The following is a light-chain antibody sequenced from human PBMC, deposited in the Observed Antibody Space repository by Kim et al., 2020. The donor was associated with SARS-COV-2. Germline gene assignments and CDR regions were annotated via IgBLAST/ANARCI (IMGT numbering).Light chain of an antibody. CDR1: HSVSSSY. CDR2: GAS. J-gene: IGKJ4*01. Sequence: EIVLTQSPASVSLSPGDRATLSCRASHSVSSSYLAWYQQKPGQAPRLLIYGASSRATGVPARFSGSGSRTDFTLTISSLEPEDVAAYYCQQYGSTPHTFGEGTKVEI. V-gene: IGKV3-20*01. CDR3: QQYGSTPHT.